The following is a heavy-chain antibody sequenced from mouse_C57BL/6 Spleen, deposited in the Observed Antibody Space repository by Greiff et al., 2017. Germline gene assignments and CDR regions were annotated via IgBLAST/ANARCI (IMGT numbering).Heavy chain of an antibody. J-gene: IGHJ2*01. D-gene: IGHD1-2*01. CDR2: ISAGGSYT. CDR1: GFTFSSYA. V-gene: IGHV5-4*01. CDR3: AREGSTTAPHFDY. Sequence: DVMLVESGGGLVKPGGSLKLSCAASGFTFSSYAMSWVRQTPEQRLEWVATISAGGSYTYYPDNVKGRFTISRDNAKNNLYLQMSHLKAENTAMYYCAREGSTTAPHFDYWGQGTTLTVSA.